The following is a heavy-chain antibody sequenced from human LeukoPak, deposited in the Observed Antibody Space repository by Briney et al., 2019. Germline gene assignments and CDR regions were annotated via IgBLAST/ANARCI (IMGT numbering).Heavy chain of an antibody. J-gene: IGHJ4*02. Sequence: ASVKVSCKASGGTFSNYAISWVRQAPGQGLEWMGGIIPIFGTANYAQKFQGRVTITADKSTSTAYMELSSLRSEDTAVYYCAREDSSGWDYWGQGTLVTVSS. V-gene: IGHV1-69*06. CDR3: AREDSSGWDY. CDR1: GGTFSNYA. CDR2: IIPIFGTA. D-gene: IGHD6-19*01.